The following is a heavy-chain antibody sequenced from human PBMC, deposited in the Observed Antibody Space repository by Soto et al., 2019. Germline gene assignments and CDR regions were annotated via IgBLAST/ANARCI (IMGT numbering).Heavy chain of an antibody. Sequence: GGSLRLSCAASGFTFSSYGMHWVRQAPGKGLEWVAVIWYDGSNKYYADSVKGRFTISRDKSKNTPYLQMNSLRAEDAAVSDCAGDRTYYGMTFPSNDYYYGMDVWGQGTTVTVSS. CDR3: AGDRTYYGMTFPSNDYYYGMDV. CDR1: GFTFSSYG. J-gene: IGHJ6*02. V-gene: IGHV3-33*01. CDR2: IWYDGSNK. D-gene: IGHD3-10*01.